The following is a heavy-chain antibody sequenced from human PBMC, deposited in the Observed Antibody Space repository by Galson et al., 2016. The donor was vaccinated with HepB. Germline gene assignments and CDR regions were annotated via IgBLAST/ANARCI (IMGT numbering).Heavy chain of an antibody. J-gene: IGHJ6*03. D-gene: IGHD1-20*01. Sequence: SLRLSCAASGFTFSSFAMAWVRQAPGKGLEWVSAINGDSGYTYYADSVEGRFTISRDNSQNTLYLQMNSLRAEDTAVYYCAKDLGDRFITVYYYMDVWGKGTTVTVSS. CDR3: AKDLGDRFITVYYYMDV. CDR2: INGDSGYT. V-gene: IGHV3-23*01. CDR1: GFTFSSFA.